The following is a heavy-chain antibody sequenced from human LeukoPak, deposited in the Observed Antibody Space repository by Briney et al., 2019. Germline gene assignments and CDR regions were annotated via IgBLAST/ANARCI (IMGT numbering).Heavy chain of an antibody. J-gene: IGHJ4*02. CDR2: INPNSGGT. CDR3: ARAGGYSSSWYGDY. Sequence: ASVKVSCKASGYTFTGYYMHWVRQAPGQGLEWMGWINPNSGGTNYAQKFQGRVTMTRDTSISTAYMELSRLRSDDTAVYYCARAGGYSSSWYGDYWGQGTLVTVSS. V-gene: IGHV1-2*02. D-gene: IGHD6-13*01. CDR1: GYTFTGYY.